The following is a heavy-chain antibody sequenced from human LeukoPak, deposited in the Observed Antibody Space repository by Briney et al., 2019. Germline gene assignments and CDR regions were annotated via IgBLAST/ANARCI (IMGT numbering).Heavy chain of an antibody. CDR3: ARVAERSGWFDP. J-gene: IGHJ5*02. CDR2: IYYSGST. V-gene: IGHV4-59*01. CDR1: GGSISSYY. Sequence: SETLSLTCTVPGGSISSYYWSWIRQPPGKGLEWIGYIYYSGSTNYNSSPKSRVTISVDMSKNQFSLRLSSVTAADTAVYYCARVAERSGWFDPWGQGTLVNVSS.